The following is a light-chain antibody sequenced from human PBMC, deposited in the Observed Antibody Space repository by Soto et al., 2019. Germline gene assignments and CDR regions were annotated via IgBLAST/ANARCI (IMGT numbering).Light chain of an antibody. CDR1: SSNIGGNS. CDR3: GSWDSSLSAYV. Sequence: QAVVTQPPSVSAAPGQTVSISCYGSSSNIGGNSVSWYQQLPGTAPKLLIYDDNKRPSGIPDRFSGSKSGTSATLGITGFQTGDEADYYCGSWDSSLSAYVFGTGTKLTVL. V-gene: IGLV1-51*01. CDR2: DDN. J-gene: IGLJ1*01.